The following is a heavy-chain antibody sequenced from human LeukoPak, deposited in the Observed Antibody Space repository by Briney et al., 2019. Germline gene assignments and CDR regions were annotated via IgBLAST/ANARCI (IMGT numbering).Heavy chain of an antibody. CDR1: GYSISSGYY. J-gene: IGHJ4*02. CDR3: ARDPSNSAFKGMQGGDY. D-gene: IGHD3-16*01. CDR2: IFHSANT. V-gene: IGHV4-38-2*02. Sequence: SETLSLTCTVSGYSISSGYYWGWIRQPPGKGLEWIGSIFHSANTYYNPSLKSRVTISVNTSKNQFSLKMSSVTAADTAVYYCARDPSNSAFKGMQGGDYWGQGTLVTVSS.